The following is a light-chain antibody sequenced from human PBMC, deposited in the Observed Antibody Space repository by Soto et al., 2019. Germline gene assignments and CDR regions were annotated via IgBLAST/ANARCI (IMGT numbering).Light chain of an antibody. CDR2: AVS. V-gene: IGKV1-39*01. CDR3: QPSYSTPLYT. CDR1: QSIDNY. Sequence: EIQMTQSPSSLSASVGERVSISCRASQSIDNYLNWYQQKPGKAPKLLIYAVSNLQSGVPSRFSGSGSGTDFTLTVSSLQAEDSATYYCQPSYSTPLYTFGQGTKLEIK. J-gene: IGKJ2*01.